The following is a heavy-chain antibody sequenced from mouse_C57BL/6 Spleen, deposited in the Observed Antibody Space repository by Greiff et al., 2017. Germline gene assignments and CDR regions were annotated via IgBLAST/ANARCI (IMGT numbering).Heavy chain of an antibody. CDR2: ILPGSGST. D-gene: IGHD4-1*01. J-gene: IGHJ2*01. CDR3: ARRLGRGYFDD. V-gene: IGHV1-9*01. Sequence: QVQLQQSGAELMKPGASVKLSCKATGYTFTGYWIEWVKQRPGHGLEWIGEILPGSGSTNDNEKFKGKATFTADTSSNTAYMQLSSLTTEDSAIYYCARRLGRGYFDDWGQGTTLTVSS. CDR1: GYTFTGYW.